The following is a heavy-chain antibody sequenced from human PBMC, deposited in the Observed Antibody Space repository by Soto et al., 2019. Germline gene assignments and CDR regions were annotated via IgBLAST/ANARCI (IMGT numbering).Heavy chain of an antibody. Sequence: GGSLRLSCAASGFTFSSYWMHWVRQVPGKGLVWVSSINSGGSSTCYADSVKGRFTISRHNSKNTLYLQMNSLRAEDTAVYYCARQRGRFLEWLFASPVGYMDVWGKGTTVTVSS. D-gene: IGHD3-3*01. CDR1: GFTFSSYW. V-gene: IGHV3-74*01. CDR2: INSGGSST. J-gene: IGHJ6*03. CDR3: ARQRGRFLEWLFASPVGYMDV.